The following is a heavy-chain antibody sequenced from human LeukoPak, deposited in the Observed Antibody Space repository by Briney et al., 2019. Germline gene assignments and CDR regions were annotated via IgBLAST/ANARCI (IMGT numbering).Heavy chain of an antibody. J-gene: IGHJ5*02. Sequence: SETLSLTCTVSGGSISSSSYYWGWIRQPPGTGLEWVGNIYYSGSTYYNPPLKSRVTMSVDRSKNQFSLKLSSVTAADTAVYYCARHGIYYGLGSSYGLPDWFDPWGQGTQVTVSS. CDR1: GGSISSSSYY. CDR2: IYYSGST. D-gene: IGHD3-10*01. CDR3: ARHGIYYGLGSSYGLPDWFDP. V-gene: IGHV4-39*01.